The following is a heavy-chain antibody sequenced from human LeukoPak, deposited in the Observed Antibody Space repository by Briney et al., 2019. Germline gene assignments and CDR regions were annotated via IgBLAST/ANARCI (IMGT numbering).Heavy chain of an antibody. CDR3: ARGEQLPDY. J-gene: IGHJ4*02. CDR2: MNPNSGNT. CDR1: GYTFTSYD. Sequence: ASVKVSCKASGYTFTSYDINWVRQATGQGLEWMGWMNPNSGNTGYAQKFQGRVTITADKSTSTAYMELSSLRSEDTAVYYCARGEQLPDYWGQGTLVTVSS. V-gene: IGHV1-8*03. D-gene: IGHD1/OR15-1a*01.